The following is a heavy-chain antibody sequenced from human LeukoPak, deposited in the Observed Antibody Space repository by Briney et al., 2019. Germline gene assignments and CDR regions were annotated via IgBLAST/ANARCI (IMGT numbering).Heavy chain of an antibody. Sequence: GGSLRLSCAASGFTFSSYAMSWVRQAPGKGLEWVSAISGSGGSTYYADSVKGRFTISRDNSKNTLYLQMNSLRAEDTAVDYCAKYQVRGVIHSILANWSDPWGQGTLVTVSS. V-gene: IGHV3-23*01. D-gene: IGHD3-10*01. CDR3: AKYQVRGVIHSILANWSDP. CDR2: ISGSGGST. CDR1: GFTFSSYA. J-gene: IGHJ5*02.